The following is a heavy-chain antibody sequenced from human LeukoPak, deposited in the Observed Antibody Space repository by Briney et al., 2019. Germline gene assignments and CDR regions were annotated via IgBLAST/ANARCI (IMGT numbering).Heavy chain of an antibody. D-gene: IGHD2-21*02. Sequence: ASVKVSCKASGYTFTSYGISWVRQAPGQGLEWMGWISAYNGNTNYAQKLQGRVTMTTDTSTSTAHMELRSLRSDDTAVYYCARDRRVVVTAIHYFDYWGQGTLVTVSS. CDR1: GYTFTSYG. CDR3: ARDRRVVVTAIHYFDY. V-gene: IGHV1-18*01. CDR2: ISAYNGNT. J-gene: IGHJ4*02.